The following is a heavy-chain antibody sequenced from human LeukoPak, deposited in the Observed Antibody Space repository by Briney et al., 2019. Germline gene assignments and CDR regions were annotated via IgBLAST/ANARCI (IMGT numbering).Heavy chain of an antibody. D-gene: IGHD6-13*01. J-gene: IGHJ4*02. CDR2: INTDGRST. CDR3: ARVAADGYSSSWIDY. V-gene: IGHV3-74*01. Sequence: GGSLRLSCAASGFTVSSYWMHWVRQAPGKGLIWVSRINTDGRSTTYADSVKGRFTISRDNAKNTLYLQMNSLRAEDTAVYYCARVAADGYSSSWIDYWGQGTLVTVSS. CDR1: GFTVSSYW.